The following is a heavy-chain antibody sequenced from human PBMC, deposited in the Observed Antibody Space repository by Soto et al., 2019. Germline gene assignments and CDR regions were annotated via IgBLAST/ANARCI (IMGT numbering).Heavy chain of an antibody. CDR2: ISSNGGST. Sequence: EVQLVESGGGLVQPGGSLRLSCAASGFTFSSYAMHWVRQAPGKGLEYVSDISSNGGSTYYANSVKGRFTISRDNSKITLYLQMGSLRAEDMVVYYCARTQVPIVATINYYYGMDVWGQGTTVTVSS. J-gene: IGHJ6*02. CDR1: GFTFSSYA. CDR3: ARTQVPIVATINYYYGMDV. D-gene: IGHD5-12*01. V-gene: IGHV3-64*01.